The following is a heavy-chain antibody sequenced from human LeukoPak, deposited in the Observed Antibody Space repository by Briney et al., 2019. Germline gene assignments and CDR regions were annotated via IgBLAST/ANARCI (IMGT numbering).Heavy chain of an antibody. CDR1: GFTFDDYG. CDR3: ARDGYSSGGYYFDY. D-gene: IGHD6-19*01. CDR2: INWNGGST. Sequence: GGSLRLSCAASGFTFDDYGMSWVRQAPGKGLEWVSGINWNGGSTGYADSVKGRFTISRDNAKNSLYLQMNSLRAEDTAVYYCARDGYSSGGYYFDYWGQGTLVTVSS. V-gene: IGHV3-20*04. J-gene: IGHJ4*02.